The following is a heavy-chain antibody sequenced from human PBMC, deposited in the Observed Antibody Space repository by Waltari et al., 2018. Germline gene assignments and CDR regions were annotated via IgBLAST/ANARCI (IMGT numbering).Heavy chain of an antibody. V-gene: IGHV1-2*02. D-gene: IGHD1-26*01. CDR2: INPNSGGT. J-gene: IGHJ4*02. Sequence: QVQLVQSGAEVKKPGASVKVSCKASGSTFTGSYMPWVRQAPGQGLEWMGWINPNSGGTNYAQKFQGRVTMTRDTSISTAYMELSRLRSDDTAVYYCARVSAHGLGATVNFDYWGQGTLVTVSS. CDR1: GSTFTGSY. CDR3: ARVSAHGLGATVNFDY.